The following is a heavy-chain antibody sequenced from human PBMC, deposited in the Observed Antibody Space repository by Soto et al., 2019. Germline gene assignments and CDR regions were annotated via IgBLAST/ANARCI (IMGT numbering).Heavy chain of an antibody. D-gene: IGHD3-22*01. Sequence: PSETLSLTCTVSGGSISSGGYYWSWIRQHPGKGLEWIGYIYYSGSTYYNPSLKSRVTISVDTSKNQFSLKLSSVTAADTAVYYCARGGYYDSSGARWGQGTLVTVSS. V-gene: IGHV4-31*03. J-gene: IGHJ4*02. CDR2: IYYSGST. CDR1: GGSISSGGYY. CDR3: ARGGYYDSSGAR.